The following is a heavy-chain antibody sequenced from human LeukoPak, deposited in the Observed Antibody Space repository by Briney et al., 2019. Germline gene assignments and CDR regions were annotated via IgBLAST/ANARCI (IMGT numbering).Heavy chain of an antibody. CDR1: GFTFSSYS. J-gene: IGHJ5*02. Sequence: GGSLRLSRAASGFTFSSYSLNWVRQAPGKGLEWVGFIRSKAYGGTTEYAASVKGRFTISRDDSKSIAYLQMNSLKTEDTAVYYCTRGERRSPASWFDPWGQGTLVTVSS. D-gene: IGHD5-24*01. V-gene: IGHV3-49*04. CDR2: IRSKAYGGTT. CDR3: TRGERRSPASWFDP.